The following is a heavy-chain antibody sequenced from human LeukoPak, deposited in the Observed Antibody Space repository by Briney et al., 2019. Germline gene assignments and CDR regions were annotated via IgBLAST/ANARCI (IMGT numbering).Heavy chain of an antibody. V-gene: IGHV3-66*01. CDR3: ASPEYYYDSSGYYYSY. D-gene: IGHD3-22*01. CDR2: IYSGGST. J-gene: IGHJ4*02. Sequence: GGSLRLSCAASGFTFSSYAMSWVRQAPGKGLEWVSVIYSGGSTYYADSVKGRFTISRDNSKNTLYLQMNSLRAEDTAVYYCASPEYYYDSSGYYYSYWGQGTLVTVSS. CDR1: GFTFSSYA.